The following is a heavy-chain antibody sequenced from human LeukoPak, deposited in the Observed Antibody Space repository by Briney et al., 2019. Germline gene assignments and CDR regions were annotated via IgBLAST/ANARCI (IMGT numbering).Heavy chain of an antibody. Sequence: ASVKVSCKASGGTFSSYAISWVRQAPGQGLEWMGGIIPIFGTANYAQKFQGRVTITTDESTSTAYMELSSLRSEDTAVYCCASVKGTAMVPIDYWGRGTLVTVSS. V-gene: IGHV1-69*05. CDR1: GGTFSSYA. D-gene: IGHD5-18*01. CDR2: IIPIFGTA. J-gene: IGHJ4*02. CDR3: ASVKGTAMVPIDY.